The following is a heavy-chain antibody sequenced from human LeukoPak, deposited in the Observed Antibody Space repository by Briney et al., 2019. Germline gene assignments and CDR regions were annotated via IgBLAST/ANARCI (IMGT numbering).Heavy chain of an antibody. CDR1: GYSISSGYY. CDR2: IYHSGST. D-gene: IGHD3-3*01. V-gene: IGHV4-38-2*02. J-gene: IGHJ5*02. Sequence: SETLSLTCTVSGYSISSGYYWGWIRQPPGKGLEWIGSIYHSGSTYYNPSLKSRVTISVDTSKNQFSLKLSSVTAADTAVYYCARLGYYDFWSGYRPLGWFDPWGRGTLVTVSS. CDR3: ARLGYYDFWSGYRPLGWFDP.